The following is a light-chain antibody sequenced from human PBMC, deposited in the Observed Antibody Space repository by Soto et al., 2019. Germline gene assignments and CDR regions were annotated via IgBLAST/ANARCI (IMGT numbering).Light chain of an antibody. V-gene: IGKV4-1*01. CDR1: QTVLHTFHNKNS. Sequence: DIVMTQSPDSLAVSLGERATINCMSSQTVLHTFHNKNSVAWYQQRPGQPPNLLIYWASTRESGVPDRVSGSGSGSEFTLSISGLQAEDGAVDDGQQYYNSPYTFGQGTKLEIK. J-gene: IGKJ2*01. CDR3: QQYYNSPYT. CDR2: WAS.